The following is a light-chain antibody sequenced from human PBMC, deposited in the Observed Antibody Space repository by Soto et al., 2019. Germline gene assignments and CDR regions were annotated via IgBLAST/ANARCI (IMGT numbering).Light chain of an antibody. CDR3: QQYRNYRVT. CDR1: QEISNH. J-gene: IGKJ4*01. CDR2: DAS. Sequence: DIQMTQSPSSLSASVGDRVTITCRASQEISNHLAWFQQKPGKPPKSLIYDASSLESGVPSKFSGSGSGTDFTLAISSLQPEDFATYYCQQYRNYRVTFGGGTKVEIK. V-gene: IGKV1-16*02.